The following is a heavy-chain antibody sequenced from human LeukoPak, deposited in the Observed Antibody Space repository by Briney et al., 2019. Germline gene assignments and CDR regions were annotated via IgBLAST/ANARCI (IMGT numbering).Heavy chain of an antibody. V-gene: IGHV4-59*01. D-gene: IGHD2/OR15-2a*01. CDR1: GGSISSYY. Sequence: SETLSLTCAVSGGSISSYYWSWIRQPPGKGLEWIGYIYYSGSTNYNPSLKSRVTISVDTSKNQFSLKLSSVTAADTTVYYCARGIAGMDYLDYWGQGTLVTVSS. CDR3: ARGIAGMDYLDY. J-gene: IGHJ4*02. CDR2: IYYSGST.